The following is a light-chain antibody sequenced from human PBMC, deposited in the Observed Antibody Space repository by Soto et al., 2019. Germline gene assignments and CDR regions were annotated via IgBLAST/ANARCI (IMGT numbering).Light chain of an antibody. CDR2: GAS. CDR1: QSVSSN. Sequence: EIVMTQSPATLSVSPGERATLSCRASQSVSSNLAWYQHKPGQAPRLLIYGASTRATGIPARFSGSGSGTEFTLSISNLQSEDFAVYYCQQYNNWPPWTFGQGTKVEIK. J-gene: IGKJ1*01. CDR3: QQYNNWPPWT. V-gene: IGKV3-15*01.